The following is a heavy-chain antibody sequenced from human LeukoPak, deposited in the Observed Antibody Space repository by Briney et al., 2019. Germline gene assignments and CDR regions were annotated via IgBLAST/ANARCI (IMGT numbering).Heavy chain of an antibody. CDR2: IYWNDDK. D-gene: IGHD1-26*01. CDR1: GFSLSTSGVG. V-gene: IGHV2-5*01. CDR3: AHSLIVGATTDAFDI. Sequence: SGPTLVKPTQTLTLTCTFSGFSLSTSGVGVGWIRQPPGKALEWLALIYWNDDKRYSPSLKSRLTITKDTSKNQVVLTMTNMDPVDTATYYCAHSLIVGATTDAFDIWGQGTMVTVSS. J-gene: IGHJ3*02.